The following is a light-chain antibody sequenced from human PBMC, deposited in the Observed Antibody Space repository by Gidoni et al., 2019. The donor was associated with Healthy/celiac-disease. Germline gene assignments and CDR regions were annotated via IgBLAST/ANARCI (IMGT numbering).Light chain of an antibody. V-gene: IGKV1-39*01. CDR2: AAS. Sequence: IQMTQYPSYLSSSVGDRVTITCRASQSISSYLNWYQQKPGKAPKLLIYAASSLQSGVPSRFSGSGSGTDFTLTISSLQPEDFATYYCQQSYSTPYTFXXXTKLEIK. CDR1: QSISSY. J-gene: IGKJ2*01. CDR3: QQSYSTPYT.